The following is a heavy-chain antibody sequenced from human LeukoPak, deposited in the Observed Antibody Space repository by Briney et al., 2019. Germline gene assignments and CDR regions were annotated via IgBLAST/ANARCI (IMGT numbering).Heavy chain of an antibody. J-gene: IGHJ4*02. Sequence: GGSLRLSCVASGFTFSSYAMTWLRQAPGKGLEWVSAISGRGTGTDYADSVKGRFTISRDNSKNTLYLQMNSLRAEDTAVYYCSIGYSGYDYFDYWGQGTLVTVSS. CDR2: ISGRGTGT. CDR3: SIGYSGYDYFDY. CDR1: GFTFSSYA. V-gene: IGHV3-23*01. D-gene: IGHD5-12*01.